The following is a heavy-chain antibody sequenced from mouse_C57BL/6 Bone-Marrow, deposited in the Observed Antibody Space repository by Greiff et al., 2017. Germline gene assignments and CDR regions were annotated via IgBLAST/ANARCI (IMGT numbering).Heavy chain of an antibody. Sequence: EVKLVESGAELVRPGASVKLSCTASGFNIKDDYMHWAKQRPEQGLEWIGWIDPENGDTEYASKFQGKATITADKSSNTAYLQLRSRTSEDTAVYYCTPIYYGNYPYALDYWGQGTSVTVSS. CDR1: GFNIKDDY. D-gene: IGHD2-1*01. CDR2: IDPENGDT. J-gene: IGHJ4*01. CDR3: TPIYYGNYPYALDY. V-gene: IGHV14-4*01.